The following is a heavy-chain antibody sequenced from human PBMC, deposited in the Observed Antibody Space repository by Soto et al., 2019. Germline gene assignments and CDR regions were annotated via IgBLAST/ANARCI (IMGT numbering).Heavy chain of an antibody. CDR3: ARVWNDGRIDY. CDR1: GYTFTNYA. D-gene: IGHD1-1*01. CDR2: INVGSGNT. J-gene: IGHJ4*02. V-gene: IGHV1-3*01. Sequence: QVQLVQSGAEVKKPGTSVKLSCKASGYTFTNYAMHWVRQVPGQSPEWMGWINVGSGNTKSSQRFQGRVTITRDTAASTAYMELSSLRSEDTAVYYCARVWNDGRIDYWGQGTLVTVSS.